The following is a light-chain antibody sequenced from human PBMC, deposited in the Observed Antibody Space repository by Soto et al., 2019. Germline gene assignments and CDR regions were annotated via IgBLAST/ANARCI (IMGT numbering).Light chain of an antibody. CDR1: QGISSS. J-gene: IGKJ2*01. CDR3: QQVNSYPRT. V-gene: IGKV1-9*01. CDR2: AAS. Sequence: GERVTITCRASQGISSSLAWYQQKPGGAPKLLIHAASTLQSGVPSRFSGSGSGTEFTLTISSLQPEDFATYYCQQVNSYPRTFGQGTKVEIK.